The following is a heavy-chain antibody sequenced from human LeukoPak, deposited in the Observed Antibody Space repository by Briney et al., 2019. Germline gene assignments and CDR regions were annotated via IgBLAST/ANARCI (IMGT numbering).Heavy chain of an antibody. D-gene: IGHD2-15*01. J-gene: IGHJ4*02. Sequence: ASVKVSCKASGYTFTSYAMHWVRQAPGQRLEWMGWINAGNGNTKYSQKFQGRVTITRDTSASTAYMELSSLRSEDTAVHYCARVAALAKSFDYWGQGTLVTVSS. V-gene: IGHV1-3*01. CDR2: INAGNGNT. CDR3: ARVAALAKSFDY. CDR1: GYTFTSYA.